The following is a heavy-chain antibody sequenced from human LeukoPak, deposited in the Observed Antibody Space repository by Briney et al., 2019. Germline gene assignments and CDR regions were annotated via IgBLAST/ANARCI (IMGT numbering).Heavy chain of an antibody. D-gene: IGHD3-10*01. Sequence: GGSLRLSCTASGFTISSFGMSWVRQAPGKGLEWVSAISGSADSTYYADSVKGRFTISKDISKNTLYLQMDSLRAEDTAICYCAKDSPVRTYWGQGTLVTVSS. CDR3: AKDSPVRTY. CDR1: GFTISSFG. CDR2: ISGSADST. V-gene: IGHV3-23*01. J-gene: IGHJ4*02.